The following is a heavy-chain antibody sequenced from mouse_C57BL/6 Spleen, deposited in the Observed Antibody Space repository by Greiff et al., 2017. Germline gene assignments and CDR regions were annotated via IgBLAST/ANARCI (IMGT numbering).Heavy chain of an antibody. CDR3: TLNWDVLAY. CDR1: GFNFKDYY. J-gene: IGHJ3*01. D-gene: IGHD4-1*01. V-gene: IGHV14-1*01. CDR2: IDPEDGDT. Sequence: EVQLQQSGAELVRPGASVKLSCTASGFNFKDYYMHWVKQRPDQGLEWIGRIDPEDGDTEYAPKFQGKATMTADTSSNTAYLQLSSLTSEDTAVYYCTLNWDVLAYWGQGTLVTVSA.